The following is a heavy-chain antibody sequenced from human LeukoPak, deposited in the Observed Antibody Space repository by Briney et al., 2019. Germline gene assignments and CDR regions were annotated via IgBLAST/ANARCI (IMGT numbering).Heavy chain of an antibody. Sequence: PGGSLRLSCAASGFTFSSYAMHWVRQAPGKGLEWVAVISYDGSNKYYADSVKGRFTISRDNSQNTLYLQMNSLRAEDTAVYYCAKRAAARTLDYWGQGTLVTVSS. D-gene: IGHD6-6*01. V-gene: IGHV3-30*04. CDR2: ISYDGSNK. CDR3: AKRAAARTLDY. CDR1: GFTFSSYA. J-gene: IGHJ4*02.